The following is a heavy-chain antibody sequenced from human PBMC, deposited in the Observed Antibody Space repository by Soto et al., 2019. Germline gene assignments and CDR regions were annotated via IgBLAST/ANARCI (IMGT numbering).Heavy chain of an antibody. CDR3: IVLTVGEPYRATFDY. J-gene: IGHJ4*02. CDR2: INHSGST. CDR1: GGSFSGDY. V-gene: IGHV4-34*01. D-gene: IGHD3-16*02. Sequence: SETLSLTCAVYGGSFSGDYWSWIRQPPGKGQEWIGEINHSGSTNYNPSLKSRVTISVDTSKNQFSLKLSSVTAAVTAVYYCIVLTVGEPYRATFDYWGQGTLVTVSS.